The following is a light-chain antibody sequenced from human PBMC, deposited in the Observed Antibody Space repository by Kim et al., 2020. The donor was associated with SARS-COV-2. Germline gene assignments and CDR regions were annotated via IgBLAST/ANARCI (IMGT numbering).Light chain of an antibody. V-gene: IGKV1-33*01. CDR1: QDISNY. CDR2: DAS. CDR3: QQYDNLPWT. J-gene: IGKJ1*01. Sequence: DIQMTQSPSSLSASIGDLVTITCQASQDISNYLNWYHHKPGKAPKLLIYDASNLETGVPSRFSGSGSGTDFTFTISSLQPEDVATYYCQQYDNLPWTFGQGTKVDIK.